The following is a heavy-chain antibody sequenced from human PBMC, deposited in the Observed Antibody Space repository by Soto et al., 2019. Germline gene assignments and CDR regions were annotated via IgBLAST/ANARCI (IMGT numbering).Heavy chain of an antibody. CDR1: GFTFSSYA. CDR3: AKTQRSSVHFDY. CDR2: ISGSGGST. J-gene: IGHJ4*02. D-gene: IGHD3-22*01. V-gene: IGHV3-23*01. Sequence: EVQLLESGGGLVQPGGSLRLSCAASGFTFSSYAMSWVRQAPGKGLEWVSAISGSGGSTYYADSVKGRFTISRDNSKNTLYLQMNSLRADDTAVYYCAKTQRSSVHFDYWGQGTLVTVSS.